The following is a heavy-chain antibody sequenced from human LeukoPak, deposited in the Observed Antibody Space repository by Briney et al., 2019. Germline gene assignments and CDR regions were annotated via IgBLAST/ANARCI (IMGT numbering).Heavy chain of an antibody. CDR1: GGSLSSGTYY. V-gene: IGHV4-61*02. CDR3: ARWGEVYWYFDL. D-gene: IGHD3-16*01. J-gene: IGHJ2*01. Sequence: SETLSLTCTVSGGSLSSGTYYWSWIRQPARKGLEWIGRIYTSGSTDYNPSLKSRVTISVDTSKNQFSLKLSSVTAADTAVYYCARWGEVYWYFDLWGRGTLVTVSS. CDR2: IYTSGST.